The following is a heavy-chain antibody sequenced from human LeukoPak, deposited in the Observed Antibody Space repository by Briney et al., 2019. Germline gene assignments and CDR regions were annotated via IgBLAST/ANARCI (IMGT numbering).Heavy chain of an antibody. V-gene: IGHV3-21*01. CDR1: GFTFSSYS. CDR2: ISSSSSYI. J-gene: IGHJ6*03. D-gene: IGHD2-15*01. CDR3: ARDGDIVVVVAAEIYYYYYMDV. Sequence: GGSLRLSCAASGFTFSSYSMNWVRQAPGKGLEWVSSISSSSSYIYYADSVKGRFTISRDNAKNSLYLQMNSLRAEDTAVYYCARDGDIVVVVAAEIYYYYYMDVWGKGTTVTISS.